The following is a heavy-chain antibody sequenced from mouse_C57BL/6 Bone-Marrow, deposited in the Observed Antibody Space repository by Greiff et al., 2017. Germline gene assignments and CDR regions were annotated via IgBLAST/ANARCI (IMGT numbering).Heavy chain of an antibody. D-gene: IGHD1-1*01. CDR2: ISDGGSYT. CDR1: GFTFSSYA. V-gene: IGHV5-4*01. J-gene: IGHJ4*01. CDR3: ARDPYGYAMDY. Sequence: EVQVVESGGGLVKPGGSLKLSCAASGFTFSSYAMSWVRQTPEKRLEWVATISDGGSYTYYPDNVKGRFTISRDNAKNNLYLQMSHLKSEETAMYCCARDPYGYAMDYWGQGTSVTVSS.